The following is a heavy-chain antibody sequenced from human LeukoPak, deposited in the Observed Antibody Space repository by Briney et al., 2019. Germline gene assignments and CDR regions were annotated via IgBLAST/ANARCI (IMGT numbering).Heavy chain of an antibody. V-gene: IGHV4-61*05. CDR2: IYYSGST. D-gene: IGHD3-9*01. CDR1: GGSISGSSYY. CDR3: ARHVPTYYDILTGTYGMDV. Sequence: SETLSLTCTVSGGSISGSSYYWSWIRQPPGKGLEWIGYIYYSGSTNYNPSLKSRVTISVDTSKNQFSLKLSSVTAADTAVYYCARHVPTYYDILTGTYGMDVWGQGTTVTVSS. J-gene: IGHJ6*02.